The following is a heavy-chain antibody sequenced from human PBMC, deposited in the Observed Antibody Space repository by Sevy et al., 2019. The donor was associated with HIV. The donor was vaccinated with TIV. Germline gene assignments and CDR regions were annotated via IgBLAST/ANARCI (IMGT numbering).Heavy chain of an antibody. CDR1: GFPFSSYE. V-gene: IGHV3-48*03. CDR2: ISSSGTNK. D-gene: IGHD4-17*01. J-gene: IGHJ4*02. Sequence: GESLKISCAASGFPFSSYEMNWVRQAPGKGLGWVSYISSSGTNKYYSDSVRGRFTISRDNAKNSVYLQMNSLRAGDTALYYCARDLPPSATTVAHFDYWGQGTLVTVSS. CDR3: ARDLPPSATTVAHFDY.